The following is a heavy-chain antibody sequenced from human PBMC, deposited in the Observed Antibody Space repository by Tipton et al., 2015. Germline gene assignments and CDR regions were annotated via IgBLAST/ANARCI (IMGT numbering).Heavy chain of an antibody. CDR3: ARGTGYYDILIGYPPEYYFDS. CDR2: IYFGGST. CDR1: GGSISSNDYY. D-gene: IGHD3-9*01. V-gene: IGHV4-39*07. Sequence: LGLSCTVSGGSISSNDYYWGWIRQPPGKGLEWIGNIYFGGSTNYNPSLKSRVAISIDTSKNQFSLKLSSVTAADTALYYCARGTGYYDILIGYPPEYYFDSWGQGTLVTVSS. J-gene: IGHJ4*02.